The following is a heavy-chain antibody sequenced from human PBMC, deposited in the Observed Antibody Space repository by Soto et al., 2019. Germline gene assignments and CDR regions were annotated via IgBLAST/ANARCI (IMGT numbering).Heavy chain of an antibody. CDR3: ARRVDGYSYAD. CDR2: IYPGDSDT. V-gene: IGHV5-51*01. J-gene: IGHJ4*02. D-gene: IGHD5-18*01. Sequence: GESLQISCKASGYSFTTYWIGWVRQIPGKGLEWMGIIYPGDSDTRYSPSFQGQVTISADKSISTAYLQWSSLKASDTAMYYCARRVDGYSYADGGQGTLVTVSS. CDR1: GYSFTTYW.